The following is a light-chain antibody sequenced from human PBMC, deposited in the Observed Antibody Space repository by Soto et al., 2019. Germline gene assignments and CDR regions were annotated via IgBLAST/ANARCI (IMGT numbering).Light chain of an antibody. CDR2: AAS. J-gene: IGKJ1*01. Sequence: EIQMTQSPSSLSASLVYRVTITCRASQSISSYLNWYQQTPGKATKLLIYAASSLQSGVPSRFSGSGSGTDFTLTISSLQPEDFATYYCQQSYSTPPWTFGQGTKVDI. V-gene: IGKV1-39*01. CDR1: QSISSY. CDR3: QQSYSTPPWT.